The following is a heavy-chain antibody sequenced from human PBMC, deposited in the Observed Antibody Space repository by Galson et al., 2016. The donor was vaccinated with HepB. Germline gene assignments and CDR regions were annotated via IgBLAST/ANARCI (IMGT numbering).Heavy chain of an antibody. CDR2: INEDGSGK. D-gene: IGHD5-12*01. J-gene: IGHJ4*02. CDR3: VSGYNSGG. V-gene: IGHV3-7*01. Sequence: SLRLSCAASGFTFSIYWMTWVRHVPGKGLEWVANINEDGSGKRYVDSGRGRFTISRDNANNSLFLEMISLSVEDTAIYHCVSGYNSGGWGPGTAGTVSP. CDR1: GFTFSIYW.